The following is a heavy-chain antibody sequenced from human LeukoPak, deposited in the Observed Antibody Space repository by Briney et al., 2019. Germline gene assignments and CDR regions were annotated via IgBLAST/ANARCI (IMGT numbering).Heavy chain of an antibody. CDR3: AREMRGPYYYGMDV. CDR2: IYSGGST. CDR1: GFTFSSYG. Sequence: GRSLRLSCAASGFTFSSYGMHWVRQAPGKGLEWVSVIYSGGSTYYADSVKGRFTIPRDNSKNTLYLQMNSLRAEDTAVYYCAREMRGPYYYGMDVWGQGTTVTVSS. J-gene: IGHJ6*02. V-gene: IGHV3-66*01.